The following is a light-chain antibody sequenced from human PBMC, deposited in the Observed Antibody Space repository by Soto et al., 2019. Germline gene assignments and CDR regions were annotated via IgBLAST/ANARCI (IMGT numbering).Light chain of an antibody. CDR3: QQYNNWPPWT. CDR2: WAS. Sequence: DIVMTQSPASLAVSLGERATINCKSNQSLFYRFNNMNYLAWYQQKPGQPPKVLINWASAWKSGVPDRFSGSGSGTEFTLTISSLQSEDFAVYYCQQYNNWPPWTFGQGTKVDIK. J-gene: IGKJ1*01. CDR1: QSLFYRFNNMNY. V-gene: IGKV4-1*01.